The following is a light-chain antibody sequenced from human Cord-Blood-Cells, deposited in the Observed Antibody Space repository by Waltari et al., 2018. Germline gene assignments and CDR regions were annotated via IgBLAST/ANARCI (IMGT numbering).Light chain of an antibody. CDR1: SSDVGGNNY. Sequence: QSALTTPASVSGSPGQSITISCPGTSSDVGGNNYVSWYQQRSGKAPKLMIYDVSKRPSGCCNRFAGSKSGNTASQASSGLQAEDEADDYCSSYTSSSTLYVFGTGTKVTVL. J-gene: IGLJ1*01. CDR3: SSYTSSSTLYV. CDR2: DVS. V-gene: IGLV2-14*01.